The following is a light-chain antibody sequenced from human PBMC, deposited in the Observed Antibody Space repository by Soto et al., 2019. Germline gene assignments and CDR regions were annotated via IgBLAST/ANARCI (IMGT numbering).Light chain of an antibody. CDR1: QSVSSY. CDR3: QQRSNWPPWT. J-gene: IGKJ1*01. Sequence: IVLPQSHCTLSLSPGERSTLSCISSQSVSSYLAWYQQKPGQAPRLLIYDASNRATGIPARFSGSGSGTDFTLTISSLEPEDFAVYYCQQRSNWPPWTFGQVTKVDIK. CDR2: DAS. V-gene: IGKV3-11*01.